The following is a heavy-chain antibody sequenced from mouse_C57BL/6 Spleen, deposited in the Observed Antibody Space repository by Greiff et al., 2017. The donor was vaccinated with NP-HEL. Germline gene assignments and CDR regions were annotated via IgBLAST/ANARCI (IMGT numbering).Heavy chain of an antibody. D-gene: IGHD1-1*01. CDR2: IDPANGNT. J-gene: IGHJ4*01. CDR1: GFNIKNTY. V-gene: IGHV14-3*01. CDR3: ADYYYGSSETMDY. Sequence: VQLKESVAELVRPGASVKLSCTASGFNIKNTYMHWVKQRPEQGLEWIGRIDPANGNTKYAPKFQGKATITADTSSNTAYLQLSSLTSEDTAIYYCADYYYGSSETMDYWGQGTSVTVSS.